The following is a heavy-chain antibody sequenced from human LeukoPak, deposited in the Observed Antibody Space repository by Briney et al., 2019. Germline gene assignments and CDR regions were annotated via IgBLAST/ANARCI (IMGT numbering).Heavy chain of an antibody. CDR1: GYTFTSYD. D-gene: IGHD2-2*01. V-gene: IGHV1-8*01. J-gene: IGHJ6*02. CDR3: ARGDIVVVPAAGYYYYYGMDV. Sequence: ASVKVSCKASGYTFTSYDINWVRQATGQGLEWMGCRNPKSCNTGYAQKFQGRVNMTRNTSISTAYMELSSLRSEDTAVYYCARGDIVVVPAAGYYYYYGMDVWGQGTTVTVSS. CDR2: RNPKSCNT.